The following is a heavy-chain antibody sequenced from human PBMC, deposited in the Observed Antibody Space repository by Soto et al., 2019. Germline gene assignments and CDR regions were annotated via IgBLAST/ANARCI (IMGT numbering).Heavy chain of an antibody. D-gene: IGHD1-1*01. CDR3: SRGKDAYKGGRT. J-gene: IGHJ5*02. V-gene: IGHV4-34*02. CDR1: DESLSDYY. CDR2: IHPSGST. Sequence: QVQLQQWGAGLLKPSETLSLTCAVYDESLSDYYYTWTRQPPGKGLEWIGEIHPSGSTYYNPSHKTRVTLSQDTSKKQFSLNLISVTAADTGEYYCSRGKDAYKGGRTWGQGTLVTVSS.